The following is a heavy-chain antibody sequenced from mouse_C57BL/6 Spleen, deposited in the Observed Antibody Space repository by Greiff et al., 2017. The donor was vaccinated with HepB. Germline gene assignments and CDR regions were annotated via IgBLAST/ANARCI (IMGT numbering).Heavy chain of an antibody. CDR1: GYTFTSYW. J-gene: IGHJ3*01. D-gene: IGHD2-12*01. CDR2: IDPSDSYT. V-gene: IGHV1-50*01. Sequence: QVQLQQPGAELVKPGASVKLSCKASGYTFTSYWMQWVKQRPGQGLEWIGEIDPSDSYTNYNQKFKGKATLTVDTSSSTAYMQLSSLTSEDSAVYYCARLGWGDDFAYWGQGTLVTVSA. CDR3: ARLGWGDDFAY.